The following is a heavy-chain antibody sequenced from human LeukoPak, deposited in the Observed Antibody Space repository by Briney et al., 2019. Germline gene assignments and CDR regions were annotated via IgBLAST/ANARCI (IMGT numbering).Heavy chain of an antibody. Sequence: ASVKVSCKASGYTFSTYAMNWVRQAPGQGLEWMGWINTNTGNPTYAQGFTGRFVFSLDTSVSTAYLQISSLKAEDTAVYYCARVVDYYDGSGLRGWDAFDIWGQGTMVTVSS. CDR3: ARVVDYYDGSGLRGWDAFDI. V-gene: IGHV7-4-1*02. CDR2: INTNTGNP. CDR1: GYTFSTYA. D-gene: IGHD3-22*01. J-gene: IGHJ3*02.